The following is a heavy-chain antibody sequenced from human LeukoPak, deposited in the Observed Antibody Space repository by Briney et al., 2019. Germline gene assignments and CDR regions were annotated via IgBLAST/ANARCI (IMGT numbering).Heavy chain of an antibody. J-gene: IGHJ4*02. D-gene: IGHD6-6*01. Sequence: ASVKVSCKASGGTFSSYAISWVRQAPGQGLEWMGGIILIFGTANYAQKFQGRVTITTDESTSTAYMELSSLRSEDTAVYYCARVKYSSSFHTSGFDYWGQGTLVTVSS. V-gene: IGHV1-69*05. CDR1: GGTFSSYA. CDR2: IILIFGTA. CDR3: ARVKYSSSFHTSGFDY.